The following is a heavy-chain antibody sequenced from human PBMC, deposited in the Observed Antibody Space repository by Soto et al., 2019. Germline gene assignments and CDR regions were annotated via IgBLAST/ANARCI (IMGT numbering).Heavy chain of an antibody. D-gene: IGHD3-9*01. J-gene: IGHJ3*02. V-gene: IGHV3-23*01. CDR2: ISGSGGST. CDR3: AKDLRYDILTGRGVAFDI. Sequence: PGGSLRLSCAASGFTFSSCAMSWVRQAPGKGLEWVSAISGSGGSTYYADSVKGRFTISRDNSKNTLYLQMHSLRAEDTAVYYCAKDLRYDILTGRGVAFDIWGQGTMVTVSS. CDR1: GFTFSSCA.